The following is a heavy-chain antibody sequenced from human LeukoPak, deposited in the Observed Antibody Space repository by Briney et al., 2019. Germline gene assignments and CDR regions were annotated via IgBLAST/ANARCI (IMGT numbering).Heavy chain of an antibody. Sequence: PGGSLRLSCAAAGFSFSSYAMTWVRQAPGKGLEWVSSISGSAGTTHYADSVKGRFTISRDNSKNTLFLQMNSLGGEDTAVYYCAKGFQEYFDYWGQGTPVTVSS. J-gene: IGHJ4*02. CDR1: GFSFSSYA. CDR3: AKGFQEYFDY. V-gene: IGHV3-23*01. CDR2: ISGSAGTT.